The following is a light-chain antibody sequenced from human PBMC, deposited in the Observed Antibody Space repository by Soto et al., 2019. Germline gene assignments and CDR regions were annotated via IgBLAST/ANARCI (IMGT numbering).Light chain of an antibody. Sequence: EIVLTQSPGTLSLSPGERATLSCRASQSVSSYLAWYQQKPGQAHRLIIDDASNSATGITAKFSGSGSGTDFTLTISRLEPEDFAVYYCQQYKTFGQGTKVDI. V-gene: IGKV3-11*01. J-gene: IGKJ1*01. CDR2: DAS. CDR3: QQYKT. CDR1: QSVSSY.